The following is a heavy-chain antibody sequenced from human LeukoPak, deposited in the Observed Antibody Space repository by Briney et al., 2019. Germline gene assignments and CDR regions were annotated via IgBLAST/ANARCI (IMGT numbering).Heavy chain of an antibody. CDR1: GFTFDDYA. CDR3: AKDLRVRGVISDAFDI. J-gene: IGHJ3*02. V-gene: IGHV3-9*01. CDR2: ISWNSGSI. Sequence: PGRSLRLSCAASGFTFDDYAMHWVRQAPGKGLEWVSGISWNSGSIGYADSVKGRFTISRDNAKNSLYQQMNSLRAEDTALYYCAKDLRVRGVISDAFDIWGQGTMVTVSS. D-gene: IGHD3-10*01.